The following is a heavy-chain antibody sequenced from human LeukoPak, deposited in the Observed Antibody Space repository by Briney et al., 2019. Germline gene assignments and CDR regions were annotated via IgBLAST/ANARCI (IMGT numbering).Heavy chain of an antibody. Sequence: GGSLRFSCAASGFTFSSYEMNWVRQAPGKGLEWVSYISSSGSTIYYADSVKGRFTISRDNAKNSLYLQMNSLRAEDTAVYYCAREYNYDPDVWGKGTTVTVSS. CDR3: AREYNYDPDV. CDR1: GFTFSSYE. CDR2: ISSSGSTI. J-gene: IGHJ6*04. V-gene: IGHV3-48*03.